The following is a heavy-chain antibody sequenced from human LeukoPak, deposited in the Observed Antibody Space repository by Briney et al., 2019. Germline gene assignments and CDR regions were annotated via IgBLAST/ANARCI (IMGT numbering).Heavy chain of an antibody. J-gene: IGHJ5*02. CDR2: IYTSGST. Sequence: SETLSLTCTVSGGSISSGSYHWSWIRQPAGKGLEWIGRIYTSGSTNYNPSLKSRVTISVDTAKNQFSLRLNSVTAADTAVYYCRRESFGGHCSRTGCFQYTWVDPWGQGSLVTVSS. CDR3: RRESFGGHCSRTGCFQYTWVDP. CDR1: GGSISSGSYH. D-gene: IGHD2-2*01. V-gene: IGHV4-61*02.